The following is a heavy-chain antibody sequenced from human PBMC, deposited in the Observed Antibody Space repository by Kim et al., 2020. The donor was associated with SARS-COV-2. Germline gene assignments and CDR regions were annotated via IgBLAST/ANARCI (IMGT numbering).Heavy chain of an antibody. J-gene: IGHJ4*02. CDR3: ARLESGLALFDY. V-gene: IGHV4-39*01. Sequence: YHDPSLQGRGTISVHPSQNQFCLQLSSVTAADTAVYYCARLESGLALFDYWGQGTLVTVSS. D-gene: IGHD3-9*01.